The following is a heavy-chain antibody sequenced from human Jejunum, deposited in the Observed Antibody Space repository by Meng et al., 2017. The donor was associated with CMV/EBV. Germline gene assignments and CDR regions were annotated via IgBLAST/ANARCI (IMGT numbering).Heavy chain of an antibody. D-gene: IGHD6-13*01. CDR3: ATQSSSWYRGWFDP. J-gene: IGHJ5*02. CDR1: GLTFNEQN. V-gene: IGHV3-30*12. CDR2: VSYDGNNK. Sequence: GLTFNEQNRRWVRQAQGKGLEWVASVSYDGNNKYYGDAVRGRFSVSRDNSKNTLYLQMNSLKADDTATYYCATQSSSWYRGWFDPWGQGALVTVSS.